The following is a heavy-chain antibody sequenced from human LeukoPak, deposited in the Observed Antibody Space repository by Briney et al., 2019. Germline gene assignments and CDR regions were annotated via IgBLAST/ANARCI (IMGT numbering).Heavy chain of an antibody. CDR1: GFTFSSYA. D-gene: IGHD5-18*01. V-gene: IGHV3-23*01. J-gene: IGHJ4*02. CDR2: ISGSGGST. CDR3: AKTRSVDTAMGLGY. Sequence: PGGSLRRSCAASGFTFSSYAMSWVRQAPGKGLEWVSAISGSGGSTYYADSVKGRFTISRDNSKNTLYLQMNSLRAEDTAVYYCAKTRSVDTAMGLGYWGQGTPVTVSS.